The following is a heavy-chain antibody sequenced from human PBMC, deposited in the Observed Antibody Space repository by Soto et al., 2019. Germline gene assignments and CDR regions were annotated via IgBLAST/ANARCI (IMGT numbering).Heavy chain of an antibody. V-gene: IGHV4-34*01. J-gene: IGHJ6*03. CDR1: GGAFSGYY. Sequence: PSETLSLTCAVYGGAFSGYYWTWVRQTPGKGLEWIGEKEHGGSTTYNPSLQSRVSISLDLVRKQVSLQLTSVTAADSATYYCARCHFVSSNFYFMYFWGKGTTVPVSS. CDR3: ARCHFVSSNFYFMYF. D-gene: IGHD3-16*01. CDR2: KEHGGST.